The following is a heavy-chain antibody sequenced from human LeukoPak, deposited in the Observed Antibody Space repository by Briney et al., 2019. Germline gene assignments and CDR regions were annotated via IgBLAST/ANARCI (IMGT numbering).Heavy chain of an antibody. J-gene: IGHJ3*02. CDR1: GGSISYYY. V-gene: IGHV4-59*08. CDR2: IYCNGST. CDR3: ARGRNPRTYYYDSGGHDTFDI. Sequence: SETLSLTCIVSGGSISYYYWGWVRQSPGKGLDWLGSIYCNGSTSDNPSLKSRVTLSVDTSKKQFFLKLGSVTAADTAVYYCARGRNPRTYYYDSGGHDTFDIWGHGTMVTVSS. D-gene: IGHD3-22*01.